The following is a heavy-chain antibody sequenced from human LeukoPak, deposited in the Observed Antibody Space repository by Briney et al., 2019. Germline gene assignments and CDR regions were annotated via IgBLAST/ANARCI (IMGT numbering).Heavy chain of an antibody. Sequence: SSETLSLTCAVYGGSFSGYFWSWIRLPPGKGLEWIGEINHSGSTNYNPSLKSRVTISVDTFKNQFSLKLSSVTAADTAVYYCVRDQQLGCYNWFDPWGQGNLVTVSS. CDR3: VRDQQLGCYNWFDP. D-gene: IGHD6-13*01. V-gene: IGHV4-34*01. J-gene: IGHJ5*02. CDR1: GGSFSGYF. CDR2: INHSGST.